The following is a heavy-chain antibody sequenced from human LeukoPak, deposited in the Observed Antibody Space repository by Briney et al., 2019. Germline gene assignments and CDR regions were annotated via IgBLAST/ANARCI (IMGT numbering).Heavy chain of an antibody. V-gene: IGHV3-30*01. J-gene: IGHJ6*03. D-gene: IGHD4-11*01. CDR2: ISDGGSNT. CDR3: AREVNYHYYMEV. CDR1: GFTFSDYG. Sequence: GGSLRLSCAASGFTFSDYGLHWVRQAPGKGLAWVAIISDGGSNTYYGDSVKGRFTVSRDNSKNTLYLQMTSLRVDDTAVYYCAREVNYHYYMEVWGKGPTVTVS.